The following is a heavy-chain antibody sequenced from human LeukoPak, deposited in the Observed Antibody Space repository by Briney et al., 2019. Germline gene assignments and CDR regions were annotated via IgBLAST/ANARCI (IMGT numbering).Heavy chain of an antibody. D-gene: IGHD2-21*01. CDR2: INSDGSST. Sequence: GRSLRLSCGASGFTFSSYWMHWVRQAPGKGLVWVSRINSDGSSTTYADSVKGRFTISRDNAKNTLYLQMNSLRAEDTAVYYCARHRQAGDFDYWGQGTLVTVSS. V-gene: IGHV3-74*01. CDR1: GFTFSSYW. CDR3: ARHRQAGDFDY. J-gene: IGHJ4*02.